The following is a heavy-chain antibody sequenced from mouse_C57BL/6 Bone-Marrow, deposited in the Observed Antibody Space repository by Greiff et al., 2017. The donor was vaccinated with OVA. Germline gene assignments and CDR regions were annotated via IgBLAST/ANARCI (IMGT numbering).Heavy chain of an antibody. CDR3: ARATVVGEYYAMDY. V-gene: IGHV1-53*01. D-gene: IGHD1-1*01. CDR1: GYTFTSYW. Sequence: VQLQQPGTELVKPGASVKLSCKASGYTFTSYWMHWVKQRPGQGLEWIGNINPSNGGTNYNEKFKSKATLTVDKYSSTAYMQLRSLTSEDSAVYYCARATVVGEYYAMDYWGQGTSVTVSS. CDR2: INPSNGGT. J-gene: IGHJ4*01.